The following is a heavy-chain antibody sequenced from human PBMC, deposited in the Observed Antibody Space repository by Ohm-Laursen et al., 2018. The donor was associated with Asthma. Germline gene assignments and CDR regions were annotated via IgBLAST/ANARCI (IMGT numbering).Heavy chain of an antibody. CDR1: GGSLSGYY. D-gene: IGHD4-17*01. CDR3: ARIRNDYGDYEFDY. V-gene: IGHV4-59*01. Sequence: TLSLTCAVSGGSLSGYYWTWIRQSPGKGLEWIGYIYYSGSTNYNPSLKSRVTISVDTSKNQFSLKLSSVTAADTAVYYCARIRNDYGDYEFDYWGQGTLVTVSS. J-gene: IGHJ4*02. CDR2: IYYSGST.